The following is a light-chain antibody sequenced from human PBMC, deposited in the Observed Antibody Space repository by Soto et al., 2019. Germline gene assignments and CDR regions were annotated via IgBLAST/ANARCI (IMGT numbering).Light chain of an antibody. CDR2: EVT. J-gene: IGLJ3*02. CDR1: SSDVGSYNL. Sequence: QSALTQPASVSGSPGQSITISCTGTSSDVGSYNLVSWYQQHPGKAPKLMIYEVTKRPSGVSNRFSGSKSGNTASLTISGLQAEDEADYYCCSYVDSGTEVFGGGTKLTVL. CDR3: CSYVDSGTEV. V-gene: IGLV2-23*02.